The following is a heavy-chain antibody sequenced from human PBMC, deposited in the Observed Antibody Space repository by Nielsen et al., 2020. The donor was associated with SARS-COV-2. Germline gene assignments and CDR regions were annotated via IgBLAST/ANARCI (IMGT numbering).Heavy chain of an antibody. V-gene: IGHV4-31*03. CDR2: IYYIGGT. J-gene: IGHJ4*02. CDR1: GGSISSVPYY. CDR3: ARGARN. Sequence: LRLSCSVSGGSISSVPYYWTWIRQHPGKGLEWIGYIYYIGGTYYNPSLKSRVNISLDTSKNQFSLKLASVTVADTAVYYCARGARNWGQGALVTVAS.